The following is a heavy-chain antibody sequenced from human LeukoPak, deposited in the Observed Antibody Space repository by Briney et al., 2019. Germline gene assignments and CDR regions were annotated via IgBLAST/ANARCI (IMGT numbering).Heavy chain of an antibody. CDR3: ARVTCSSTSCPNDAFDI. CDR2: ISAFNGNT. CDR1: GYAFTSYG. Sequence: GASVKVSCKASGYAFTSYGISWVRQAPGQGLEWMGWISAFNGNTNLAQKLQGRVTMTTDTSTYTAYMELRSLRSDDTAVYYCARVTCSSTSCPNDAFDIWGQGTMVTVSS. J-gene: IGHJ3*02. D-gene: IGHD2-2*01. V-gene: IGHV1-18*01.